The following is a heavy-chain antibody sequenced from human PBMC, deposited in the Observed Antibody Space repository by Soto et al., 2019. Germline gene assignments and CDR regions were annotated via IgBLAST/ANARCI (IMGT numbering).Heavy chain of an antibody. D-gene: IGHD3-9*01. CDR1: GFRVTSHY. V-gene: IGHV3-53*01. CDR2: IYAGGNT. CDR3: ARVTTFYDILTSSYALNYFDY. J-gene: IGHJ4*02. Sequence: GGSLSLSCAASGFRVTSHYITWVRPAPGKGLECVSVIYAGGNTYYPDSVKGRFTISSDNSKNTLFLQMNNLRAEDTAVYYCARVTTFYDILTSSYALNYFDYWGQGTRVTVS.